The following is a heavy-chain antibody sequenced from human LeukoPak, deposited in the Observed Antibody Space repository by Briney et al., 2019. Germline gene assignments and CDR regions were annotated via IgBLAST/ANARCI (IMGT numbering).Heavy chain of an antibody. CDR2: IYYTGTT. Sequence: PSETLSLTCSVSGGSISRDHWNWLRQPPGKGLEWIGYIYYTGTTNYNPSLKSRVTMSVDISKDQFSLRLTSVTAADTAVYYCARTDGGYRSGWLGFDYWGQGTLVAVSS. V-gene: IGHV4-59*08. CDR1: GGSISRDH. CDR3: ARTDGGYRSGWLGFDY. D-gene: IGHD6-19*01. J-gene: IGHJ4*02.